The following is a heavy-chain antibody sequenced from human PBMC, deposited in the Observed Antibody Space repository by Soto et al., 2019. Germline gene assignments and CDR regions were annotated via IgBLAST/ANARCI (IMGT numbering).Heavy chain of an antibody. Sequence: EVQLVESGGRLVQPGGSLRLSCAASGFMFSAYWMSWVRQDPGKGLEWVATISGGASDKFYVDSVKGRFTISRDDSKNTLYLQMNSLRDEDTAVYYCVREDWHRFDSWGQGPLVTVS. CDR2: ISGGASDK. CDR1: GFMFSAYW. D-gene: IGHD2-21*01. CDR3: VREDWHRFDS. J-gene: IGHJ4*02. V-gene: IGHV3-7*01.